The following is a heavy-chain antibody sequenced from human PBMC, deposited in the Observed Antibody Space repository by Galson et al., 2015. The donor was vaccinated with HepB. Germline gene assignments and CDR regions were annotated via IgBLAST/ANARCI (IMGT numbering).Heavy chain of an antibody. CDR2: ISGTSGHL. Sequence: SLRLSCAASGFTFNSYTMNWVRLAPGKGLEWVSSISGTSGHLHYADSLRGRFTISRDNAKNSLYLQINSLRADDTAVYYCAREGASDFWSGNPLPYFDLWGREPWSPSPQ. J-gene: IGHJ4*02. CDR1: GFTFNSYT. D-gene: IGHD3-3*01. CDR3: AREGASDFWSGNPLPYFDL. V-gene: IGHV3-21*01.